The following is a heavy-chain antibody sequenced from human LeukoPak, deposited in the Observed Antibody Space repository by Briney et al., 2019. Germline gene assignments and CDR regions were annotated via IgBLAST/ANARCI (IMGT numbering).Heavy chain of an antibody. CDR1: GGSISSSSYD. Sequence: PSETLSLTCTVSGGSISSSSYDWGWIRPPPGKGLEWIGSIYHSGSTYYNPSLNSRVTISVDTSKNQFSLKLRSVTAADTAVYYCARSLVVPAHYYYYYYMDVWGKGTTVTVSS. J-gene: IGHJ6*03. CDR2: IYHSGST. D-gene: IGHD2-2*01. CDR3: ARSLVVPAHYYYYYYMDV. V-gene: IGHV4-39*01.